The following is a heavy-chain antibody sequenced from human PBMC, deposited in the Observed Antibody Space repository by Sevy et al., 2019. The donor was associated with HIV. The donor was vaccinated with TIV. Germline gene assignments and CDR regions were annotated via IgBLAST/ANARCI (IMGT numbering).Heavy chain of an antibody. CDR1: GYTFTTYG. V-gene: IGHV1-18*01. CDR3: ARDAPLFDGSGCPVPLVDC. D-gene: IGHD3-10*01. CDR2: ISPYTGNT. Sequence: ASVKVSCKASGYTFTTYGISWIRQPPGQGLEWVGWISPYTGNTTYAQKLQGRVTMTTATSTSTAYMELRSLRSDDTAVYFCARDAPLFDGSGCPVPLVDCWGQGTLVTVSS. J-gene: IGHJ4*02.